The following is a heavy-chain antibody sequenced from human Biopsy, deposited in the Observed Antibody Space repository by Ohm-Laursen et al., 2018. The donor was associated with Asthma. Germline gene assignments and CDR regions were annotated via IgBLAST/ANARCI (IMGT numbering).Heavy chain of an antibody. D-gene: IGHD5-18*01. V-gene: IGHV3-48*02. CDR1: GFTFSSYS. J-gene: IGHJ4*02. Sequence: ALRLGCTASGFTFSSYSMNWVRQAPGKGLEWVAYISSSSSTLYYADSVEGRFTITRDNAKNSLYLQMNSLRDEETDVFYCSRFKRGYSYGYAGVFDYWGQGTLVTVSS. CDR2: ISSSSSTL. CDR3: SRFKRGYSYGYAGVFDY.